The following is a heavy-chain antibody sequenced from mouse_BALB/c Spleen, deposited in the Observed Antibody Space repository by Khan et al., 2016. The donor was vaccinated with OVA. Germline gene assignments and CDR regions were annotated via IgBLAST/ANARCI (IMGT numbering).Heavy chain of an antibody. CDR3: VRGRSY. CDR2: INYSGST. V-gene: IGHV3-2*02. CDR1: GYSITSDYA. Sequence: EGQSVESGPGLVKPSQSLSLTCTVTGYSITSDYAWNWIRQFPGNRLEWMGYINYSGSTSKRPSLKSRISITRDTSKNQIFLQLNSVTTEDTATYYCVRGRSYWGQGTLVTVSA. J-gene: IGHJ3*01.